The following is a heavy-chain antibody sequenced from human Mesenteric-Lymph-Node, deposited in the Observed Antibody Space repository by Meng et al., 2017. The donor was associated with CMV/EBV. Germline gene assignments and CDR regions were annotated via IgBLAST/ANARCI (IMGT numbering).Heavy chain of an antibody. D-gene: IGHD5-24*01. CDR2: IIPILGIG. CDR3: ARDGGEMATMIRYYFGMDV. J-gene: IGHJ6*02. V-gene: IGHV1-69*10. Sequence: SVKVSCKASGGTFSSYGISWVRQAPGQGLEWMGGIIPILGIGKSAQRIQGRVTITADKSTTTAYMELSSLRSEDTAVYYCARDGGEMATMIRYYFGMDVWGQGTTVTVSS. CDR1: GGTFSSYG.